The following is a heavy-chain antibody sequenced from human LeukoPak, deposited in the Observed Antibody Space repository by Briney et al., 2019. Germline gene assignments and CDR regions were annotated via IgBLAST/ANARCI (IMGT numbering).Heavy chain of an antibody. CDR2: ISGSAHKI. CDR3: ARGLGYSYGYGIDH. D-gene: IGHD5-18*01. J-gene: IGHJ4*02. V-gene: IGHV3-23*01. Sequence: GGSLRLSCVASGITFSNYAVSWVRQAPEKGLDWVSVISGSAHKIRYADSVKGRFTMSRDNSKNTLYPQMNSLRAEDTAFYYCARGLGYSYGYGIDHWGQGTLVTVSS. CDR1: GITFSNYA.